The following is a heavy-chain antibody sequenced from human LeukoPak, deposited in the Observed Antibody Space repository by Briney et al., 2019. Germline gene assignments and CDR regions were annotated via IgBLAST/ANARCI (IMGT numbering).Heavy chain of an antibody. J-gene: IGHJ4*02. D-gene: IGHD2-15*01. Sequence: GESLRLSCAASGFTFSSYGMHWVRQAPGKGLEWVAFIRYDGSNKYYADSVKGRFTISRGNSKNTLYLQMNSLRAEDTAVYYCAKVGGVVVVVAAIDYWGQGTLVTVSS. CDR2: IRYDGSNK. CDR3: AKVGGVVVVVAAIDY. CDR1: GFTFSSYG. V-gene: IGHV3-30*02.